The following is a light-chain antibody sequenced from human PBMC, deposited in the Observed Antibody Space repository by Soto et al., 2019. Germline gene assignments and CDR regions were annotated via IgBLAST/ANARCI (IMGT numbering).Light chain of an antibody. J-gene: IGKJ4*01. CDR1: QDISSW. CDR3: QEANRFPALT. Sequence: DIQMTQSPSSVSASVGDRVTITCRASQDISSWLAWYQQKPGKAPKLLIYGASNLQSGVPSRFSGSGSGTDFTLTISSLQPEDFATYYCQEANRFPALTFGGGTKVDIK. CDR2: GAS. V-gene: IGKV1D-12*01.